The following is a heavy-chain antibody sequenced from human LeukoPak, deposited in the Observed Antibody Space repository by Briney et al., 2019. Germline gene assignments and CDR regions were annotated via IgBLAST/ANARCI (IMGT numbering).Heavy chain of an antibody. J-gene: IGHJ4*02. CDR2: IHPEGNEK. CDR3: ARGDAFSGDH. Sequence: GGSLRLSCAVSGFTFSNFWMGWVRQAPGRGLEWVANIHPEGNEKYHVESVEGRFTISRDNAKNSLFLQMNGLRVEDTAVYYCARGDAFSGDHWGQGTLVTISS. V-gene: IGHV3-7*04. CDR1: GFTFSNFW.